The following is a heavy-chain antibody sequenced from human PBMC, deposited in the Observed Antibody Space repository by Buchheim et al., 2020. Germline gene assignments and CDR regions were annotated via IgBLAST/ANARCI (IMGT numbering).Heavy chain of an antibody. CDR1: GGSISSSSYY. CDR2: IYYSGTT. CDR3: ARTVGLPGDFDY. J-gene: IGHJ4*02. Sequence: QLQLQESGPGLVKPSETLSLTCTVSGGSISSSSYYWGWIRQPPGKGLEWIGSIYYSGTTYYNPSLKSRVTISLDTSKTQYSLKLTSVTAADTAVYYCARTVGLPGDFDYWGQGTL. D-gene: IGHD5-12*01. V-gene: IGHV4-39*07.